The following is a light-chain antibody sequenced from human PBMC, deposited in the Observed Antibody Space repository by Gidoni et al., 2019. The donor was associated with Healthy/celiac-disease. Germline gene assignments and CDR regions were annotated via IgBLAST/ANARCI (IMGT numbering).Light chain of an antibody. CDR2: AKS. Sequence: SELTQDPAGSGALGQTVRITGQGDRLRTYYASWYQLKLGQAPVLVISAKSALPSAIPDRFSGSSTGNTASLTITGTQADDEADYYCNSSNSSGNNWMFGGGPKLTVL. CDR3: NSSNSSGNNWM. CDR1: RLRTYY. J-gene: IGLJ3*02. V-gene: IGLV3-19*01.